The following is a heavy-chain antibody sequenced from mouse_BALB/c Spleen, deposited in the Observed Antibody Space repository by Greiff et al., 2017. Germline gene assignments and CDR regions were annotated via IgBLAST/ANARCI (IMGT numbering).Heavy chain of an antibody. Sequence: QVHVKQSGAELVRPGASVKLSCKASGYTFTSYWINWVKQRPGQGLEWIGNIYPSDSYTNYNQKFKDKATLTVDKSSSTAYMQLSSPTSEDSAVYYCTRSLITYAMDYWGQGTSVTVSS. CDR3: TRSLITYAMDY. CDR2: IYPSDSYT. V-gene: IGHV1-69*02. D-gene: IGHD2-4*01. J-gene: IGHJ4*01. CDR1: GYTFTSYW.